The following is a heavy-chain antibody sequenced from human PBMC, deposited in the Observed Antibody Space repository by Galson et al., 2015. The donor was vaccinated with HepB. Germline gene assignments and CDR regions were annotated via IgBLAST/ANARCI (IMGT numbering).Heavy chain of an antibody. D-gene: IGHD6-6*01. J-gene: IGHJ4*02. V-gene: IGHV3-30*18. CDR3: AKDFFYSSSSFTLWFREETTEAD. CDR2: ISYDGSNK. Sequence: SLRLSCAASGFTFSSYGMHWVRQAPGKGLEWVAVISYDGSNKYYADSVKGRFTISRDNSKNTLYLQMNSLRAEDTAVYYCAKDFFYSSSSFTLWFREETTEADWGQGTLVTVSS. CDR1: GFTFSSYG.